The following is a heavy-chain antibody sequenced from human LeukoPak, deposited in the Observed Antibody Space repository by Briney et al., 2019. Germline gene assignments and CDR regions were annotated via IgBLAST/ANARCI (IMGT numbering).Heavy chain of an antibody. J-gene: IGHJ4*02. CDR1: GGSISSSSYY. CDR3: ARVYSYGRFDY. CDR2: IYYSGST. V-gene: IGHV4-39*01. D-gene: IGHD5-18*01. Sequence: SETLSLTCTVSGGSISSSSYYWGWIRQPPGKGLEWIGSIYYSGSTYYNPSLKSRVTISVDTSKNQFSLKLSSVTAAGTAVYYCARVYSYGRFDYWGQGTLVTVSS.